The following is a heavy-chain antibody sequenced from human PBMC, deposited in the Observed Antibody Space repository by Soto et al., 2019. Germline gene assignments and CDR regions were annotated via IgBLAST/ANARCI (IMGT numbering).Heavy chain of an antibody. V-gene: IGHV3-30-3*01. CDR2: ISYDGSNK. Sequence: GGSLRLSCAASGFTFSSYAMHWVRQAPGKGLEWVAVISYDGSNKYYADSVKGRFTISRDNSKNTLYLQMNSLRAEDTAVYYCARDIKIHTAMVSHYYYGMDAWGQGTTVTVSS. CDR1: GFTFSSYA. J-gene: IGHJ6*02. CDR3: ARDIKIHTAMVSHYYYGMDA. D-gene: IGHD5-18*01.